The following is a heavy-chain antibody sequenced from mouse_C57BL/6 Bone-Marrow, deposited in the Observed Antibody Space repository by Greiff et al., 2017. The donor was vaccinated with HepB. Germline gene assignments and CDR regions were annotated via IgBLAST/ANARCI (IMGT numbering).Heavy chain of an antibody. CDR2: IDPETGGT. V-gene: IGHV1-15*01. CDR1: GYTFTDYE. CDR3: TSLRWLRRPSY. D-gene: IGHD2-2*01. Sequence: QVQLQQSGAELVRPGASVTLSCKASGYTFTDYEMHWVKQTPVHGLEWIGAIDPETGGTAYNQKFKGKAILTADKSSSTAYMGLRSLTSEDSAVYYCTSLRWLRRPSYWGQGTLVTVSA. J-gene: IGHJ3*01.